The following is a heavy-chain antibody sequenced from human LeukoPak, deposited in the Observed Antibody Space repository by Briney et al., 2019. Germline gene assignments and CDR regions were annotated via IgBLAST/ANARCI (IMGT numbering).Heavy chain of an antibody. D-gene: IGHD2-15*01. J-gene: IGHJ6*02. Sequence: SETLSLTCTVSGGSISSYYWSWIRQPPGKGLEWIGYIYYSGSTNYNPSLKSRVTISVDTSKNQFSLKLSSVTAADTAVYYCARTVVAHTRVYYYYYGMDVWGQGTTVTVSS. CDR1: GGSISSYY. CDR3: ARTVVAHTRVYYYYYGMDV. V-gene: IGHV4-59*01. CDR2: IYYSGST.